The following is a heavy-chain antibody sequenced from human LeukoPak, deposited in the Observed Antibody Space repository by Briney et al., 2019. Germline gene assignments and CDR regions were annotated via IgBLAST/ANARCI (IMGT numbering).Heavy chain of an antibody. CDR1: GYTFTSYG. D-gene: IGHD6-13*01. CDR3: ARNRAAVDLDYYYMDV. Sequence: ASVKVSCKASGYTFTSYGISWVRQAPGQGLEWMGWISAYNGNTNYAQKLQGRVTMTTDTSTSTAYMELRSLRYDDTAVYYCARNRAAVDLDYYYMDVWGKGTTVTVSS. CDR2: ISAYNGNT. J-gene: IGHJ6*03. V-gene: IGHV1-18*01.